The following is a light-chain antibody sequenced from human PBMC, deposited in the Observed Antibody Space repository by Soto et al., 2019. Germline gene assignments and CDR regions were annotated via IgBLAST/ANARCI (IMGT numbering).Light chain of an antibody. Sequence: QSALTQPRSVSGSPGQSVTISCTGTSSDVGGFNSVSWYQQHPGKAPKLMIFEVSYRPSGISNRFSASKSGDTASLTISGLQADDEADYYCCSYTDSRTHIFGSGTKVTVL. V-gene: IGLV2-14*01. CDR3: CSYTDSRTHI. CDR1: SSDVGGFNS. CDR2: EVS. J-gene: IGLJ1*01.